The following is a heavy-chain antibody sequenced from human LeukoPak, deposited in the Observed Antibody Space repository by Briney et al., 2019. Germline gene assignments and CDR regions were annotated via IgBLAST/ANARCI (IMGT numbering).Heavy chain of an antibody. CDR1: GGTFSSYA. CDR3: ARVTSGYSYGPSTTQEYYYYGMDV. D-gene: IGHD5-18*01. J-gene: IGHJ6*02. CDR2: IIPILGIA. Sequence: SVKVSCKASGGTFSSYAISWVRQAPGQGLEWMGRIIPILGIANYAQKFQGRVTITADKSTSTAYMGLSSLRSEDTAVYYCARVTSGYSYGPSTTQEYYYYGMDVWGQGTTVTVSS. V-gene: IGHV1-69*04.